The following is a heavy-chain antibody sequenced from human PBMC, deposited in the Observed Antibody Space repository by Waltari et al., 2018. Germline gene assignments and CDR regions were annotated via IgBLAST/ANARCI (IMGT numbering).Heavy chain of an antibody. V-gene: IGHV1-69*14. CDR1: GGTFSSYA. D-gene: IGHD4-17*01. CDR3: ARDAIRLHYYYYLDV. Sequence: QVQLVQSGAEVKKPGSSVKVSCKASGGTFSSYAISWVRQAPGQGLEWMEGIIPIFGTANYAQKFQGSVTMTADKSTSTAYLELSSLRSEDTAVDYCARDAIRLHYYYYLDVWGKETTVTVSS. J-gene: IGHJ6*03. CDR2: IIPIFGTA.